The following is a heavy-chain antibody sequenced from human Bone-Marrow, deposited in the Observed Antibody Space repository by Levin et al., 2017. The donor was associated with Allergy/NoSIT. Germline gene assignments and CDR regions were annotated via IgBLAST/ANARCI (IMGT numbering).Heavy chain of an antibody. CDR2: ISGTGSTT. V-gene: IGHV3-23*01. Sequence: GGSLRLSCAASGFTFSSYAMSWVRQAPGKGLEWVSGISGTGSTTFYADPVKGRFTISRDNSKNMLYLQMNSLRAEDTAMYFCVRPMTTTTTDDDWGQGTRVTVSS. CDR1: GFTFSSYA. CDR3: VRPMTTTTTDDD. D-gene: IGHD3-22*01. J-gene: IGHJ4*02.